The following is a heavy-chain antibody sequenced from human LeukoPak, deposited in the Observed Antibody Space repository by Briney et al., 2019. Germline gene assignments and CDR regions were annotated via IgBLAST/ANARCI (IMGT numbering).Heavy chain of an antibody. D-gene: IGHD2-21*02. Sequence: GGSLRLSCAASGYTFSSNSMNWVRQAPGKGLEWVSAISSSSSYIYYADSVQGRLTISRDNAKNSLYLQMNSLRAEDTAVYYCARVGVVTATYGMDVWGQGTTVTVSS. CDR2: ISSSSSYI. CDR3: ARVGVVTATYGMDV. J-gene: IGHJ6*02. CDR1: GYTFSSNS. V-gene: IGHV3-21*01.